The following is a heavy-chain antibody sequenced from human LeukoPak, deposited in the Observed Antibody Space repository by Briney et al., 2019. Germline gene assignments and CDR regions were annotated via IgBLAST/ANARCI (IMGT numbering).Heavy chain of an antibody. Sequence: ASVKVSCKTSGYTFTDYNIHWVRQAPGQGLEWMGWISPNSGGTNYAQRFQGMVTMTRDTSISTAYMDLSSLKSDDTAVYYCARDLSYYDSSSPLGYWGQGTLVTVSS. CDR1: GYTFTDYN. CDR3: ARDLSYYDSSSPLGY. CDR2: ISPNSGGT. J-gene: IGHJ4*02. D-gene: IGHD3-22*01. V-gene: IGHV1-2*02.